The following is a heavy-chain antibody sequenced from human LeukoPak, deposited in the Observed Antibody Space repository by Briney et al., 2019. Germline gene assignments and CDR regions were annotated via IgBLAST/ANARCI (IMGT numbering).Heavy chain of an antibody. CDR2: INSDGSST. Sequence: PGGSLRLSCAASGFTFSSHWMHWVRHAPGKGLVWVSRINSDGSSTSYADSAKGRFTISRDNAKNTLYLQMNSLRVEDTAVYYCAREWSGFGELPDYWGQGTLVTVSS. J-gene: IGHJ4*02. CDR3: AREWSGFGELPDY. V-gene: IGHV3-74*01. D-gene: IGHD3-10*01. CDR1: GFTFSSHW.